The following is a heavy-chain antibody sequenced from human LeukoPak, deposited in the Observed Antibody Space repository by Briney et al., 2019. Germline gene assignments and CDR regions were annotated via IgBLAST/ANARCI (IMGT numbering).Heavy chain of an antibody. CDR2: ISVIGGKT. CDR1: GFTLSSYA. V-gene: IGHV3-23*01. J-gene: IGHJ4*02. Sequence: GGSLSPSCAASGFTLSSYAMSWVRQAPGKGLEWVSAISVIGGKTYYANSVKGRFTISRDDSKSPLHLPMTGLSAEDTAVSYCVRASSSWYSAYCFDYWGQGTLVTVSS. D-gene: IGHD6-13*01. CDR3: VRASSSWYSAYCFDY.